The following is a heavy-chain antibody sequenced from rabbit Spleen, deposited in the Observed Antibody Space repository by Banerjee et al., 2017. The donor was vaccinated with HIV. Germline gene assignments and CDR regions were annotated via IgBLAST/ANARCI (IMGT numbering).Heavy chain of an antibody. J-gene: IGHJ4*01. Sequence: QQQLEESGGGLVKPGGTLTLTCTASGFTLSSSNWICWVRQAPGKGLEWIGIIDVGEGYTDYANWVNGRFTISSDNAQNTVDLQMSGLTAADTATYFCARDTSSSGWSDFALWGPGTLVTVS. D-gene: IGHD1-1*01. CDR2: IDVGEGYT. CDR1: GFTLSSSNW. V-gene: IGHV1S43*01. CDR3: ARDTSSSGWSDFAL.